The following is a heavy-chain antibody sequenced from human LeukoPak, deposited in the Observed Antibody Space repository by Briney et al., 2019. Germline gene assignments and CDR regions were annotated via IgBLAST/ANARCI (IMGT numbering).Heavy chain of an antibody. J-gene: IGHJ4*02. D-gene: IGHD5-24*01. CDR3: ARQDGYNSLDY. Sequence: PAEALLLTCTVSRGSLCCGRYYWSWIRQPPGEGLDCLGYSYYNRSTNYNPSLKSRVTISVDTSKNQFSLKLSSVTAADTAVYYCARQDGYNSLDYWGQGTLVTVSS. CDR2: SYYNRST. CDR1: RGSLCCGRYY. V-gene: IGHV4-61*01.